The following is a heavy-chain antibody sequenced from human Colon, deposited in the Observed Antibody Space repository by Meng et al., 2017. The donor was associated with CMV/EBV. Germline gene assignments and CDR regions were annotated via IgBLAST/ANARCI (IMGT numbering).Heavy chain of an antibody. CDR1: GASISSNNW. Sequence: CAVSGASISSNNWWTWVRQPPGKGLEWIWEIYHTGNTNYNPSLKSRVTISVDKSDNHFSVKLSSVTAADTAVYYCTRASEGRRGVHPWGQGTLVTVSS. J-gene: IGHJ5*02. D-gene: IGHD1-14*01. V-gene: IGHV4-4*02. CDR3: TRASEGRRGVHP. CDR2: IYHTGNT.